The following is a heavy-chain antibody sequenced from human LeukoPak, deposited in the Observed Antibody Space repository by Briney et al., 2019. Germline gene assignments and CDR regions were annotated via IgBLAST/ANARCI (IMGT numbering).Heavy chain of an antibody. CDR2: IYYSGST. Sequence: SETLSLTCTVSGGSISSSSYYWGWIRQSPGKGLEWIGSIYYSGSTYYNPSLKSRVTISVDTSKNQFSLKLSSVTAADTAVYYCAKTRTRLIEGFDYWGQGTLVNVSS. J-gene: IGHJ4*02. CDR3: AKTRTRLIEGFDY. V-gene: IGHV4-39*01. D-gene: IGHD2-8*01. CDR1: GGSISSSSYY.